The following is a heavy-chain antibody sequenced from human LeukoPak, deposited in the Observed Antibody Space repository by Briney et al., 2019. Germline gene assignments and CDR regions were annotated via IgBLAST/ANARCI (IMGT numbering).Heavy chain of an antibody. CDR1: GGSISSGSYY. Sequence: SETLSLTCTVSGGSISSGSYYWSWIRQPAGKGLEWIGRIYTSGSTNYNPSLKSRVTISVDTSKNQFSLKLSSVTAADTAVYYCARSQARLGWFDPWGQGTLVTVSS. D-gene: IGHD6-19*01. CDR3: ARSQARLGWFDP. J-gene: IGHJ5*02. V-gene: IGHV4-61*02. CDR2: IYTSGST.